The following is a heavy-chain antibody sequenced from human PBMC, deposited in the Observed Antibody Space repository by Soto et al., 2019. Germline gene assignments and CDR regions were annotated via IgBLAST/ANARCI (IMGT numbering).Heavy chain of an antibody. V-gene: IGHV4-34*01. CDR2: INHSGST. CDR1: GGSFSCYC. D-gene: IGHD3-10*01. J-gene: IGHJ6*02. CDR3: ARGPDTYYYGSGSYYHYYYYGMDV. Sequence: PSETLSLTCAVSGGSFSCYCWSWIRQPPGKGLEWIGEINHSGSTNYNPSLKSRVTISVDTSKNQFSLKLSSVTAADTAVYYCARGPDTYYYGSGSYYHYYYYGMDVWGQGTTVTVSS.